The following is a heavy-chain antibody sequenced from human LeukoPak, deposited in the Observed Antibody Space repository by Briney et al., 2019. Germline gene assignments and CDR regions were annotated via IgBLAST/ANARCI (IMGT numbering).Heavy chain of an antibody. J-gene: IGHJ3*01. Sequence: SQTLSLTCAISRDSVSSNSAAWNWIRQSPSRGLEWLGRTYYRSKWNTDYAVSVKSRIVVNPDTSKNQFSLQLNSVTSEDTAVYYCARGRASAFDVWGQGTMVTVSS. CDR1: RDSVSSNSAA. V-gene: IGHV6-1*01. D-gene: IGHD6-25*01. CDR3: ARGRASAFDV. CDR2: TYYRSKWNT.